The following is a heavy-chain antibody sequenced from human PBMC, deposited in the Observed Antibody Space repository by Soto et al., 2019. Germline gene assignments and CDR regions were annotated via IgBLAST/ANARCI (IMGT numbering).Heavy chain of an antibody. J-gene: IGHJ4*02. CDR2: INAGNGNT. CDR1: GYTFTSYA. V-gene: IGHV1-3*01. D-gene: IGHD2-8*02. Sequence: ASVKVSCKASGYTFTSYAMHWVRQAPGQRLEWMGWINAGNGNTKYSQKFQGRVTITRDTSASTAYMELSSLRSEGTAVYYCATDTYCPATCYRGHGNWGQGTLVTVSS. CDR3: ATDTYCPATCYRGHGN.